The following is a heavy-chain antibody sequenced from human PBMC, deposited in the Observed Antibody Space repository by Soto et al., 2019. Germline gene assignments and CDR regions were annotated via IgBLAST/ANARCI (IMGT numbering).Heavy chain of an antibody. Sequence: QLQLQESGSGLVKPSETLSLTCIVTNGSISSRSSYWGWMRQTPGKAPEWIGRIYYIGTTYYDTSLKSRVTLSIDTSMTLFSLKMHPVTAADTAVYFWRGQDYGAKGYYFENWGQGALVTVSS. V-gene: IGHV4-39*01. CDR2: IYYIGTT. D-gene: IGHD4-17*01. J-gene: IGHJ4*02. CDR3: RGQDYGAKGYYFEN. CDR1: NGSISSRSSY.